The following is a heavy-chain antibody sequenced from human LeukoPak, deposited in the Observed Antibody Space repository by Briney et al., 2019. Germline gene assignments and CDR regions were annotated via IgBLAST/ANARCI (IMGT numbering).Heavy chain of an antibody. Sequence: ASVKVSYKASGYTFTSYYMHWVRQAPGQGLEWMGIINPSGGSTSYAQKFQGRATMTRDTSTSTVYMELSSLRSEDTAVYYCAREYPYDFWSGYYTGLEGIDYWGQGTLVTVSS. V-gene: IGHV1-46*01. CDR1: GYTFTSYY. J-gene: IGHJ4*02. CDR2: INPSGGST. CDR3: AREYPYDFWSGYYTGLEGIDY. D-gene: IGHD3-3*01.